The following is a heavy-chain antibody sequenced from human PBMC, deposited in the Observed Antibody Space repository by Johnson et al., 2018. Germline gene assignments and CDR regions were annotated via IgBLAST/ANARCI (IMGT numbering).Heavy chain of an antibody. J-gene: IGHJ1*01. CDR3: ARYLLVGATDLFQH. Sequence: QVQLVQSGGGVVQPGRSLRLSCAASGFTFNSYGMHWVRQAPGKGLEWVAVISYDGINKYYADSVKGRFTISRDNSKNTLYLQMNSLRAEDTAVYYCARYLLVGATDLFQHWGQGTLVTVSS. CDR1: GFTFNSYG. V-gene: IGHV3-30*03. CDR2: ISYDGINK. D-gene: IGHD1-26*01.